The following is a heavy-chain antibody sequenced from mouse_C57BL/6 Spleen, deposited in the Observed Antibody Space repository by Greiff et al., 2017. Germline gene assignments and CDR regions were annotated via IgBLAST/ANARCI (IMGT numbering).Heavy chain of an antibody. CDR3: AREGITTVVGDWFAY. J-gene: IGHJ3*01. CDR2: INPNNGGT. V-gene: IGHV1-22*01. CDR1: GYTFTDYN. D-gene: IGHD1-1*01. Sequence: VQLQQSGPELVKPGASVKMSCKASGYTFTDYNMHWVKQSHGKSLEWIGYINPNNGGTSYNQKFKGKATLTVNKSSSTAYMELRSLTSEDSAVYYCAREGITTVVGDWFAYWGQGTLVTVSA.